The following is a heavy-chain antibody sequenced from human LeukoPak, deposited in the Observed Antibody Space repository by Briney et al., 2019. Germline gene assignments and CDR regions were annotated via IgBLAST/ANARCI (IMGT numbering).Heavy chain of an antibody. CDR3: ARHDYDILTGYLYYGMDV. D-gene: IGHD3-9*01. V-gene: IGHV4-39*01. CDR2: IYYSGST. Sequence: SETLSLTCTVSGGSISSSSYYWGWIRQPPGKGLEGIGSIYYSGSTYYNPSLKSRVTISVDTSKNQFSLKLSSVTAADTAVYYCARHDYDILTGYLYYGMDVWGQGTTVTVSS. CDR1: GGSISSSSYY. J-gene: IGHJ6*02.